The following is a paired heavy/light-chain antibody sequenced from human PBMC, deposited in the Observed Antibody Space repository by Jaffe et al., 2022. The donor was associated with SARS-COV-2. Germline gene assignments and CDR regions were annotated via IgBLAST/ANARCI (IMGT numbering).Light chain of an antibody. J-gene: IGKJ1*01. CDR3: QHYNSYPWT. V-gene: IGKV1-5*03. Sequence: DIQMTQSPSTLSASVGDRVTITCRASQTISRWLAWYQQKPGKAPKLLIYRASSLQGGVPSRFSGSGSGTDFTLTISSLQPDDFATYYCQHYNSYPWTFGQGTKVEIK. CDR2: RAS. CDR1: QTISRW.
Heavy chain of an antibody. V-gene: IGHV4-39*02. J-gene: IGHJ4*02. D-gene: IGHD3-3*01. CDR2: IYFSGST. CDR3: ATGSGITTSGVLISPFDH. CDR1: GGSISSRPFY. Sequence: QLQLQESGPGLVKPSETLSLTCNVSGGSISSRPFYWGWIRQPPGKGLEWIGSIYFSGSTYNNPSLKNRAIISVDTSKNHFSLKLSSVTAADTAIYYCATGSGITTSGVLISPFDHWGQGALVTVSS.